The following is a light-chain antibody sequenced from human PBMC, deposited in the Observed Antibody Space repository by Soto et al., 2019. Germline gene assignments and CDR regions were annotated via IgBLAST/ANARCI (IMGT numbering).Light chain of an antibody. CDR2: GAS. Sequence: DIVLPQSPDTLSLSPGDRATLSCRASQSVRSTFLAWYQQKPGQAPRLLIYGASNRAAGIPERFSGSASGTEFTLTISRLEPDDSAVYYCQQYHDSPMNTFGQGTKLQIK. V-gene: IGKV3-20*01. CDR3: QQYHDSPMNT. J-gene: IGKJ2*01. CDR1: QSVRSTF.